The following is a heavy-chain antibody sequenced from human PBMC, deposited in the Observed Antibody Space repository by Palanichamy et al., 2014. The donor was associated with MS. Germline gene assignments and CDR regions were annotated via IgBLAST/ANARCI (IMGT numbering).Heavy chain of an antibody. CDR3: ARDGAGGTGTLDY. V-gene: IGHV3-30-3*01. D-gene: IGHD1-26*01. CDR2: ISYDGSNE. J-gene: IGHJ4*02. CDR1: GFTFSGYS. Sequence: QVQLVESGGGVVQPGGSLRLSCVASGFTFSGYSMHWGRQTPGKGLQWVAVISYDGSNEHYVDSVRGRFTISRDNFKNTLYLQMSSLRDEDTAVYHCARDGAGGTGTLDYWGQGTLVIVSS.